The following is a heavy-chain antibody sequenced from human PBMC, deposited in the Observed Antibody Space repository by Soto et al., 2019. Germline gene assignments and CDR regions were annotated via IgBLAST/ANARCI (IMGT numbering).Heavy chain of an antibody. CDR2: IIPIFGTA. J-gene: IGHJ6*02. Sequence: QVQLVQSGAEVKKPGSLVKVSCKASGGTFSSYAISWVRQAPGQGLEWMGGIIPIFGTANYAQKFQGRVTITADESTSTAYMELSSLRSEDTAVYYCASYGSGSYEGDYYYGMDVWGQGTTVTVSS. V-gene: IGHV1-69*12. CDR3: ASYGSGSYEGDYYYGMDV. CDR1: GGTFSSYA. D-gene: IGHD3-10*01.